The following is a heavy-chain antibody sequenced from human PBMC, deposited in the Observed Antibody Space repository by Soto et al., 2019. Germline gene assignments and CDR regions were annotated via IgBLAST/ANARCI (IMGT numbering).Heavy chain of an antibody. Sequence: GGTLRLSCAASGFTFANYAMSWVRQAPGKGLEWVSGIGLSGRETYYADSVKGRFTMSRDNSKNTLYLEMNSLRAGDTAVYYCANQRWYSASASVISFHCCDQGTLGTVSS. CDR3: ANQRWYSASASVISFHC. CDR1: GFTFANYA. CDR2: IGLSGRET. V-gene: IGHV3-23*01. J-gene: IGHJ4*02. D-gene: IGHD6-13*01.